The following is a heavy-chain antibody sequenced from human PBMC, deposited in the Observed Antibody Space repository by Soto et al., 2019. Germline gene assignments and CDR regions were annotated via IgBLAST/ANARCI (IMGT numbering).Heavy chain of an antibody. CDR2: IYRTGST. CDR3: ASRDPGTSLDY. V-gene: IGHV4-4*02. Sequence: SETLSLTCAVSGGSFTSNNWWTWVRQPPGQGLEWIGEIYRTGSTNYNPALESRVTISLDKSEKQISLKVTSLTAADTAVYYCASRDPGTSLDYWAQGTLVPVSS. J-gene: IGHJ4*02. CDR1: GGSFTSNNW. D-gene: IGHD1-7*01.